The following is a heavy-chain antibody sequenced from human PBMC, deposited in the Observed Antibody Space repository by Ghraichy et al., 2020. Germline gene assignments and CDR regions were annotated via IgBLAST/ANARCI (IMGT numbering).Heavy chain of an antibody. J-gene: IGHJ2*01. CDR3: ARHTRLNYGDYHYWYFDL. V-gene: IGHV4-59*08. Sequence: SETLSLTCTVSGGSISNYYWSWIRQPPGKGLEWIGYLYYSGTTNYNPSLKSRVTISVDTSKNQFSLKLSSVTAADTAVYYCARHTRLNYGDYHYWYFDLWGRGTLVTVSS. CDR2: LYYSGTT. D-gene: IGHD4-17*01. CDR1: GGSISNYY.